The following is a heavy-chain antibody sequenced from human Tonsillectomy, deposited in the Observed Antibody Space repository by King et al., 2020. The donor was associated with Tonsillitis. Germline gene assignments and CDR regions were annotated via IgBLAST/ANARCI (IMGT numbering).Heavy chain of an antibody. V-gene: IGHV3-23*04. CDR2: LSGSGAST. CDR1: GFTFSTYA. D-gene: IGHD1-26*01. CDR3: AKDSAGAGYNWFDP. J-gene: IGHJ5*02. Sequence: VQLVESGGGLVQPGGSLRLSCAASGFTFSTYAMSWVRQAPGKGLEWVSTLSGSGASTYYADSVKGRFAISRDNSRNTLYLQMNSLRGEDTAIYYCAKDSAGAGYNWFDPWGQGTLVTVSS.